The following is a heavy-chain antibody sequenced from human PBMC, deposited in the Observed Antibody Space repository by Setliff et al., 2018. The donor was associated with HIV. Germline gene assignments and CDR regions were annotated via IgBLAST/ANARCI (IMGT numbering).Heavy chain of an antibody. D-gene: IGHD2-21*02. CDR2: IYHSGST. Sequence: PSETLSLTCAVSGYSIRSGYYWGWIRQPPGKGLEWIGNIYHSGSTYYNPSLKSRVTISVDTSKNQFSLKLSSVTAADTAVYYCARPDGTYCGGDCYLLGYFDLWGRGTLVTVSS. V-gene: IGHV4-38-2*01. CDR1: GYSIRSGYY. CDR3: ARPDGTYCGGDCYLLGYFDL. J-gene: IGHJ2*01.